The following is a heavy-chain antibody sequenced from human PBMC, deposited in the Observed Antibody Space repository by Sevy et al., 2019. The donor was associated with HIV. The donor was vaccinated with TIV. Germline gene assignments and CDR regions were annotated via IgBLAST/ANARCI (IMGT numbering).Heavy chain of an antibody. CDR2: ISGSGGET. D-gene: IGHD3-22*01. V-gene: IGHV3-23*01. J-gene: IGHJ3*02. Sequence: GGSLRLSCAASELTVSNYAMSWVRQAPGKGLEWVSSISGSGGETFYADSVKGRFTISRDKSKNMLFLQMNSLRAEDTALYYCVKDMILVVGEALHIWGQGTMVTVSS. CDR3: VKDMILVVGEALHI. CDR1: ELTVSNYA.